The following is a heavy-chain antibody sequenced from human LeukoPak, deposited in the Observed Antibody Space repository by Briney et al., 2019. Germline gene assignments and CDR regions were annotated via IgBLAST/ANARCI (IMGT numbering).Heavy chain of an antibody. V-gene: IGHV5-51*01. CDR1: GYSFTSCW. J-gene: IGHJ4*02. CDR2: IYPGDSDT. D-gene: IGHD1-7*01. Sequence: GESLKISCKGSGYSFTSCWIGWVRQMPGKGLEWMGIIYPGDSDTRYSPSFQGQVTISADKSISTAYLQWSSLKASDTAMYYCARLPLNYPRASPLGYWGQGTLVTVSS. CDR3: ARLPLNYPRASPLGY.